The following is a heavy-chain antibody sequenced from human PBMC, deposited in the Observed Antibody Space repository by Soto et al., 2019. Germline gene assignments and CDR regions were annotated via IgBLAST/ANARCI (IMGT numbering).Heavy chain of an antibody. CDR1: GGSISPYY. CDR2: IHNSGTTT. D-gene: IGHD3-22*01. J-gene: IGHJ4*02. Sequence: SETLSLTCTVSGGSISPYYWSWIRQPPGKGLEWIGYIHNSGTTTSYNPSLKSRATISIDTSKKQFFLKINSVSAADTAVYFCARGTYEPDFWGQGVLVTVSS. V-gene: IGHV4-59*01. CDR3: ARGTYEPDF.